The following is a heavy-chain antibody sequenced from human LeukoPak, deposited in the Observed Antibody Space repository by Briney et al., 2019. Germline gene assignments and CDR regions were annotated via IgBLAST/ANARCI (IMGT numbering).Heavy chain of an antibody. V-gene: IGHV3-48*03. Sequence: GGSLRLSCAASGFTFSSYEMNWVRQAPGKGLGWVSYIGSSGSTIYYADSVKGRFTISRDNAKNSLYLQMNSLRAEDTAVYYCARVGLLWFGELFNYYYGMDVWGQGTTVTVSS. CDR1: GFTFSSYE. CDR3: ARVGLLWFGELFNYYYGMDV. D-gene: IGHD3-10*01. J-gene: IGHJ6*02. CDR2: IGSSGSTI.